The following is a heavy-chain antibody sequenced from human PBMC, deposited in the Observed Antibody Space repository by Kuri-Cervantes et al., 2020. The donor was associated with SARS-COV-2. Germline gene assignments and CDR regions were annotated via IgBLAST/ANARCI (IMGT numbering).Heavy chain of an antibody. D-gene: IGHD4-17*01. CDR2: ISSSSSTI. V-gene: IGHV3-48*02. CDR1: GSTFSSYS. Sequence: ETLSLTCAASGSTFSSYSMNWVRQAPGKGLEWVSYISSSSSTIYYADSVKGRFTISRDNAKNSLYLQMNSLRDEDTAVYYCARDGVKDDYGFSSYWGQGTLVTVSS. J-gene: IGHJ4*02. CDR3: ARDGVKDDYGFSSY.